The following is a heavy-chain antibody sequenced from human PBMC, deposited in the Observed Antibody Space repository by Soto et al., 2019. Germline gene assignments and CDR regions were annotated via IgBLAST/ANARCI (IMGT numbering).Heavy chain of an antibody. CDR2: ISWNSGSI. Sequence: PGGSLRLSCAASGFTFDDYAMHWVRQAPGKGLEWVSGISWNSGSIGYADSVKGRFTISRDNAKNSLYLQMNSLRAEDTALYYCAKDRAPIAVAGTYFDYWGPGTLVTVSS. CDR3: AKDRAPIAVAGTYFDY. J-gene: IGHJ4*02. V-gene: IGHV3-9*01. CDR1: GFTFDDYA. D-gene: IGHD6-19*01.